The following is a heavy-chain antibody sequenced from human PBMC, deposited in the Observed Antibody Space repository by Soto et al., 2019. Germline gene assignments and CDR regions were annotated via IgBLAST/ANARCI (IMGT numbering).Heavy chain of an antibody. V-gene: IGHV4-31*03. Sequence: SSETLSLTCTVSGGSISSGGYYWSWIRQHPGKGLEWIGYIYYSGSTYYNPSLKSRVTISVDASKNQFSLKLSSVTAADTAVYYCAREIRRGDSSGSEFDYWGQGTLVTVSS. CDR2: IYYSGST. J-gene: IGHJ4*02. CDR1: GGSISSGGYY. CDR3: AREIRRGDSSGSEFDY. D-gene: IGHD3-22*01.